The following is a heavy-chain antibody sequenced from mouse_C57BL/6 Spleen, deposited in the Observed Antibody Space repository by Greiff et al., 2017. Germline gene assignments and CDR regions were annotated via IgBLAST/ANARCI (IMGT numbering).Heavy chain of an antibody. CDR3: TGGGRWFAY. J-gene: IGHJ3*01. V-gene: IGHV6-3*01. CDR2: IRLKSDNYAT. Sequence: DVQLQESGGGLVQPGGSMKLSCVASGFTFSNYWMNWVRQSPETGLEWVAQIRLKSDNYATHYAESVKGRFTISRDDSKSSVYLQMNNLRAEDTGIYYCTGGGRWFAYWGQGTLVTVSA. CDR1: GFTFSNYW.